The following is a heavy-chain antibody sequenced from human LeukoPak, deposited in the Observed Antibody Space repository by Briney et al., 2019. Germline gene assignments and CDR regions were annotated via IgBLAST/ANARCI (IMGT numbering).Heavy chain of an antibody. CDR2: ISYDGSNK. V-gene: IGHV3-30*18. Sequence: QPGGSLRLSCAASGFTFSSYGMNWVRQAPGKGLEWVAVISYDGSNKYYADSVKGRFTISRDNSKNTLYLQMNSLRAEDTAVYSCAKEVVLVHYYGMDVWGQGTTVTVSS. J-gene: IGHJ6*02. CDR3: AKEVVLVHYYGMDV. D-gene: IGHD3-22*01. CDR1: GFTFSSYG.